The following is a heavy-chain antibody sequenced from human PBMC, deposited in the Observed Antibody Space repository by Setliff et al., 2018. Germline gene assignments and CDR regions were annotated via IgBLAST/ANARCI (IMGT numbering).Heavy chain of an antibody. J-gene: IGHJ4*02. Sequence: GGSLRLSCAASGFTVSSNYMSWVRQAPGKGLEWVSVIYSGGSTYYADSVKGRFTISRDNSKNTLYLQMNSLRAEDTAVYYCARERRYYGSGSYYNAAFDYWGQGTQVTVSS. V-gene: IGHV3-66*01. CDR3: ARERRYYGSGSYYNAAFDY. D-gene: IGHD3-10*01. CDR1: GFTVSSNY. CDR2: IYSGGST.